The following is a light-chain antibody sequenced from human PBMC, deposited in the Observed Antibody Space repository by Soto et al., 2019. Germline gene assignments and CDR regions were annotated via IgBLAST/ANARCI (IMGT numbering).Light chain of an antibody. CDR1: QSINNC. V-gene: IGKV1-39*01. CDR3: QQGFNTPNT. J-gene: IGKJ3*01. Sequence: DIQMTQSPSSLSASVGDRVTITCRASQSINNCLNWYQQKPGKAPKLLIYAASSLQSGVPSRFSGSGSGTHFTLTIRSLQPEDFATYYCQQGFNTPNTFGPGTKVDIK. CDR2: AAS.